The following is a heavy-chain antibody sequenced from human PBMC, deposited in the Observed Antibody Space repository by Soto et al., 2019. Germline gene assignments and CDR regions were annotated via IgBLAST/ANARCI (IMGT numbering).Heavy chain of an antibody. CDR3: AREGTTAPQDGFYYYGMDV. D-gene: IGHD5-18*01. V-gene: IGHV1-69*01. J-gene: IGHJ6*02. CDR1: GATFGSNV. Sequence: QVQLVQSGAEVRKPGSSVKVSCKASGATFGSNVITGFRRAPGQGLEWMGGIIPIFGSTNYAQKFQGRVTITADESTSTAYMELSSLRSEDTAVYYCAREGTTAPQDGFYYYGMDVWGQGTTVTVSS. CDR2: IIPIFGST.